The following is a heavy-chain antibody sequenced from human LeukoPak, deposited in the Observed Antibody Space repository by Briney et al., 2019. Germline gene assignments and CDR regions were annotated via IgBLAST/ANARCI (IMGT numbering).Heavy chain of an antibody. D-gene: IGHD6-19*01. V-gene: IGHV3-48*03. CDR3: ARDKWLVRWGGGILDY. Sequence: PGGSLRLSCAASGLTLSSEEMNCVPQAPGKGLEWVSYISSSDRTIYYADSMKGRFTISRDNGKNSLYLEMNSLRAEDTAVYYCARDKWLVRWGGGILDYWGQGTLVTVSS. CDR2: ISSSDRTI. J-gene: IGHJ4*02. CDR1: GLTLSSEE.